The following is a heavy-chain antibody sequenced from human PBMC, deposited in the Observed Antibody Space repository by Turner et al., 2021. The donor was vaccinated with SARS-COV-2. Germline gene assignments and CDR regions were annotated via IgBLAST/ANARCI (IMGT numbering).Heavy chain of an antibody. Sequence: QLQLQESGPGLVKPSETLSLTCTVSGCSISRSSYYWGWIRQPPGKGLEWIGNIYYSGSTYYNPSLKSRVTISVDTSKNQFSLKLSSVTATDTAVYYCARRLVVQGTDDYSYYYGMDVWGQGTTVTVSS. CDR1: GCSISRSSYY. CDR3: ARRLVVQGTDDYSYYYGMDV. CDR2: IYYSGST. V-gene: IGHV4-39*01. D-gene: IGHD3-22*01. J-gene: IGHJ6*02.